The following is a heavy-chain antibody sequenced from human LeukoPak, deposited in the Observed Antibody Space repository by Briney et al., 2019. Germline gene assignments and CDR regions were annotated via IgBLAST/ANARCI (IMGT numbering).Heavy chain of an antibody. Sequence: PGGSLRLSCAASGFTFSNYWMSWVRQAPGKGLEWVANIKEDGSRRYYVDSVKGRFTISRDNAKSSLYLQMNSLRAEDTAVYYCARDSSGLYWGQGTLVTVSS. CDR2: IKEDGSRR. CDR1: GFTFSNYW. D-gene: IGHD3-22*01. J-gene: IGHJ4*02. V-gene: IGHV3-7*01. CDR3: ARDSSGLY.